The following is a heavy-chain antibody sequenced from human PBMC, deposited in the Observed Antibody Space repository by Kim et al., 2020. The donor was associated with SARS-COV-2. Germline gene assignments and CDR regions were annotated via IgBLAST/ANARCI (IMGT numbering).Heavy chain of an antibody. D-gene: IGHD5-12*01. CDR1: GGTFSSYA. CDR3: ASLKGGSGYTPSALDY. V-gene: IGHV1-69*13. CDR2: IIPIFGTA. Sequence: SVKVSCKASGGTFSSYAISWVRQAPGQGLEWMGGIIPIFGTANYAQKFQGRVTITADESTSTAYMELSSLRSEDTAVYYCASLKGGSGYTPSALDYWGQGTLVTVSS. J-gene: IGHJ4*02.